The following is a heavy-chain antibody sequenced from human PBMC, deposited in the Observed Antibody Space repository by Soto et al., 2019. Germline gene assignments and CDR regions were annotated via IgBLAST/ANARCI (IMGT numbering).Heavy chain of an antibody. CDR3: ARDHPESTPSSSPIP. CDR2: ISAYNGNT. Sequence: ASVKVSCKASGYTFTSYGISWVRQAPGQGLEWMGWISAYNGNTNYAQKLQGRVTMTTDTSKSTAYMELNSLRSDDTAVYYCARDHPESTPSSSPIPWGQGXLVTVSS. J-gene: IGHJ5*02. V-gene: IGHV1-18*01. CDR1: GYTFTSYG.